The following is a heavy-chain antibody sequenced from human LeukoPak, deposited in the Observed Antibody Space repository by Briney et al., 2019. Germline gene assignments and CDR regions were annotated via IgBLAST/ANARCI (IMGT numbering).Heavy chain of an antibody. CDR1: GFTFSSYG. Sequence: GGSLRLSCAASGFTFSSYGMHWVRQAPGKGLEWVAFIRYDGSNKYYADSVKGRFTISRDNSKNTLYLQMNSLRAEDTAVYYCARLSIYMWSGWELPESESYYYYMDVWGKGTTVTVSS. V-gene: IGHV3-30*02. CDR2: IRYDGSNK. CDR3: ARLSIYMWSGWELPESESYYYYMDV. D-gene: IGHD1-26*01. J-gene: IGHJ6*03.